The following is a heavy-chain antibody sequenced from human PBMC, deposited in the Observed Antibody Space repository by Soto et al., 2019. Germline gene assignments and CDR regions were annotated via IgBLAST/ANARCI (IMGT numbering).Heavy chain of an antibody. J-gene: IGHJ6*02. D-gene: IGHD2-2*01. CDR3: ARHIVVVPRDYYYGMDV. CDR2: IYPGDSDT. Sequence: GESLKISCKGSGYSFTSYWIGWVRQMPGKGLEWMGIIYPGDSDTRYSPSFQGQVTISPDKSISTAYLQWSSLKASDTAMYYCARHIVVVPRDYYYGMDVWGQGTTVTVSS. CDR1: GYSFTSYW. V-gene: IGHV5-51*01.